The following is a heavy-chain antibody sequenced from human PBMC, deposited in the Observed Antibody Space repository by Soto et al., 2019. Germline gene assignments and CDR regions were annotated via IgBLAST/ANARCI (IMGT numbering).Heavy chain of an antibody. CDR3: ARGIKRYDSSGYYYQLNDY. Sequence: SETLSLTCAVYGGSFSGYYWSWIRQPPGRGLEWIGEINHSGSTNYNPSLKSRVTISVDTSKNQFSLKLSSVTAADTAVYYCARGIKRYDSSGYYYQLNDYWGQGTLVSVSS. D-gene: IGHD3-22*01. CDR2: INHSGST. J-gene: IGHJ4*02. V-gene: IGHV4-34*01. CDR1: GGSFSGYY.